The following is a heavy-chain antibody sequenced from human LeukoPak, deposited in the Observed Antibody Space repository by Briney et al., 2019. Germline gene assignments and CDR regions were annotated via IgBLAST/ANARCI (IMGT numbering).Heavy chain of an antibody. D-gene: IGHD2-2*02. CDR3: ANILVVPAAISGTGWFDP. CDR2: INHSGST. Sequence: PSETLSLTCAVYGGSFSGYYWSWIRQPPGKGLEWIGEINHSGSTNYNPSLKSRVTISVDTSKNQFSLKLSSVTAADTAVYYCANILVVPAAISGTGWFDPWGQGTLVTVSS. J-gene: IGHJ5*02. CDR1: GGSFSGYY. V-gene: IGHV4-34*01.